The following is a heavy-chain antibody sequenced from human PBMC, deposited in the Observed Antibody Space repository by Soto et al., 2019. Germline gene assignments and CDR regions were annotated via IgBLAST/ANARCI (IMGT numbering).Heavy chain of an antibody. J-gene: IGHJ6*03. Sequence: QPGGSLRLSCAASGFTFSSYDMHWVRQATGKGLEWVSAIGTAGDTYYPGSVKGRFTISRENAKNSLYLQMNSLRAGDTAVYYCARGPPNYYYYYMDVWGKGTTVTVSS. CDR3: ARGPPNYYYYYMDV. CDR2: IGTAGDT. V-gene: IGHV3-13*01. CDR1: GFTFSSYD.